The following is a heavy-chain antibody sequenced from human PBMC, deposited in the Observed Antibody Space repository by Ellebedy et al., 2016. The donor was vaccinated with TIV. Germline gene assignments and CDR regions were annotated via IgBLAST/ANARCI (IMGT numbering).Heavy chain of an antibody. CDR3: ARARPPPAYGMDV. D-gene: IGHD2-2*01. CDR1: GGSISSSSYY. Sequence: SETLSLTXTVSGGSISSSSYYWGWIRQPPGKGLEWIGSIYYSGSTYYNPSLKSRVTISVDTSKNQFSLKLSSVTAADTAVYYCARARPPPAYGMDVWGQGTTVTVSS. V-gene: IGHV4-39*01. J-gene: IGHJ6*02. CDR2: IYYSGST.